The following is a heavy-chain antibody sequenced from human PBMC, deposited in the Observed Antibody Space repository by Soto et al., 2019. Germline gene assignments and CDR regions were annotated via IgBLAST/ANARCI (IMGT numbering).Heavy chain of an antibody. Sequence: GGSLGLSRAASGFNFSTYNLHWVRQAPGKGLEWVSYITSSSTTIYYADSVRGRFTIPRDNAKNALFLQMNSLRDEDTAVYYCARDFKGRFIAGPAPDYSGQGALVTLAS. J-gene: IGHJ4*02. CDR3: ARDFKGRFIAGPAPDY. D-gene: IGHD6-13*01. CDR2: ITSSSTTI. CDR1: GFNFSTYN. V-gene: IGHV3-48*02.